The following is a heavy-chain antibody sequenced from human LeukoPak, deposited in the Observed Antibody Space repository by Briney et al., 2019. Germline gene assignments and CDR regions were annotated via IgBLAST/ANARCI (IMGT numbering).Heavy chain of an antibody. J-gene: IGHJ6*03. CDR1: GYTFTSYG. D-gene: IGHD5-18*01. CDR2: ISAYNGNT. CDR3: ARTDGRVQLWFRMNDYYYMDV. V-gene: IGHV1-18*01. Sequence: ASVKVSCKASGYTFTSYGISWVRQAPGQGLEWMGWISAYNGNTNYAQKLQGRVTMTTDTSTSTAYMELRSLRSDDTAVYYCARTDGRVQLWFRMNDYYYMDVWGKGTTVTVSS.